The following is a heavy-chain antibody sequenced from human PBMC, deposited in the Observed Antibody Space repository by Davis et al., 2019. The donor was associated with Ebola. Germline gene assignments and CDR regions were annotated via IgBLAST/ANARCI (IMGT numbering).Heavy chain of an antibody. D-gene: IGHD1-7*01. CDR2: INTNSGNP. J-gene: IGHJ4*02. Sequence: AASVKVSCKASGYTFSSFDINWVRQAPGQGLEWMGWINTNSGNPRYAQAFTGRFVFSLDTSVSTAYLEISSLKPDDTAIYYCARAEWVDWNYGALDSWGQGTLVTVSA. CDR1: GYTFSSFD. V-gene: IGHV7-4-1*02. CDR3: ARAEWVDWNYGALDS.